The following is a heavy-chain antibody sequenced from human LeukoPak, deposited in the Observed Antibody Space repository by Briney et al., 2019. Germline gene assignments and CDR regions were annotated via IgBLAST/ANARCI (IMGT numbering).Heavy chain of an antibody. CDR3: ARDRDYYGSGSYYS. D-gene: IGHD3-10*01. CDR2: ISSSSRSYI. Sequence: GGSLRLSCAASGFTFSNYNMNWVRQAPGKGLEWVSSISSSSRSYIYYADSVKGRFTISRDNAKNSLYLQMNSLRAEDTAVYYCARDRDYYGSGSYYSWGQGTLVTVSS. CDR1: GFTFSNYN. J-gene: IGHJ4*02. V-gene: IGHV3-21*01.